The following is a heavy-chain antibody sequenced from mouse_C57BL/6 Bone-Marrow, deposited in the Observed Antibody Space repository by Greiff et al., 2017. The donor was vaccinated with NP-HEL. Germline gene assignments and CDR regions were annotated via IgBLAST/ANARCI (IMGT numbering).Heavy chain of an antibody. V-gene: IGHV3-6*01. CDR3: ARDYGYDDPWLDY. J-gene: IGHJ4*01. D-gene: IGHD2-2*01. CDR2: ISYDGSN. Sequence: ESGPGLVKPSQSLSLTCSVTGYSITSGYYWNWIRQFPGNKLEWMGYISYDGSNNYNPSLKNRISITRDTSKNQFFLKLNSVTTEDTATYYCARDYGYDDPWLDYWGQGTSVTVSS. CDR1: GYSITSGYY.